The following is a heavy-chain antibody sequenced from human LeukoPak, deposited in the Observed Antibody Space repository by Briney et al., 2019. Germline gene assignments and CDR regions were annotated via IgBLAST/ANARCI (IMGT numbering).Heavy chain of an antibody. CDR3: AKSRGYSSSWYYFDY. V-gene: IGHV3-9*01. CDR1: GFTFDDYA. J-gene: IGHJ4*02. Sequence: GGSLRLSCAASGFTFDDYAMHWVRQAPGKGLEWVSGISWNSGRIDYVDSVKGRFTISRDNAKNSPYLQMNSLRAEDTALYYCAKSRGYSSSWYYFDYWGQGTLVTVSS. CDR2: ISWNSGRI. D-gene: IGHD6-13*01.